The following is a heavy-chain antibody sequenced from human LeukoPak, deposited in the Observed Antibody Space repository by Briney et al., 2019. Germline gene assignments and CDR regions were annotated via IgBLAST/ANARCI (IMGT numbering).Heavy chain of an antibody. Sequence: PGGSLRLSCAASGYTFDDYGMSWVHQAPGKGLEWVSGINWNGGSTGYADSVKGRFTISRDNAKNSLYLQMNSLRAEDAALYYCARSVAASRDYWGQGTLVTVSS. CDR2: INWNGGST. CDR3: ARSVAASRDY. J-gene: IGHJ4*02. D-gene: IGHD2-15*01. CDR1: GYTFDDYG. V-gene: IGHV3-20*04.